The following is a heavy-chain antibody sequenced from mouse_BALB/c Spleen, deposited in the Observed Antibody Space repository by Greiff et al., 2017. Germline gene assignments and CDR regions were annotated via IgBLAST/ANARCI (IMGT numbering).Heavy chain of an antibody. V-gene: IGHV3-8*02. J-gene: IGHJ4*01. Sequence: EVKVVESGPSLVKPSQTLSLTCSVTGDSITSGYWNWIRKFPGNKLEYMGYISYSGSTYYNPSLKSRISITRDTSKNQYYLQLNSVTTEDTATYYCARGDYDYLYAMDYWGQGTSVTVSS. D-gene: IGHD2-4*01. CDR3: ARGDYDYLYAMDY. CDR1: GDSITSGY. CDR2: ISYSGST.